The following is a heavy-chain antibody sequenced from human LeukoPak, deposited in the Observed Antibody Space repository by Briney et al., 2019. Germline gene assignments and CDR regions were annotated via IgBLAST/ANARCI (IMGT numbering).Heavy chain of an antibody. J-gene: IGHJ4*02. CDR2: INHSGST. CDR3: ARGYYYDSSGYYYDFDY. D-gene: IGHD3-22*01. Sequence: SETLSLTCAVYGGSFSGYYWSWIRQPPGKELEWIGEINHSGSTNYNPSLKSRVTISVDTSKNQFSLKLSSVTAADTAVYYCARGYYYDSSGYYYDFDYWGQGTLVTVSS. V-gene: IGHV4-34*01. CDR1: GGSFSGYY.